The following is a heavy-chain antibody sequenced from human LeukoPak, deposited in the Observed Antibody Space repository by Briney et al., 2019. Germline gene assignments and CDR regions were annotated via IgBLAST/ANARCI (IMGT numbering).Heavy chain of an antibody. Sequence: GASVKVSCKASGYTFTSYDINWVRQAAGQGLEWMGWMNPNSGNTGYAQKFQGRVTMTRNTSISTAYMELSSLRSEDTAVYYCARVIGGESPWPPDYWGQGTLVTVSS. CDR1: GYTFTSYD. CDR2: MNPNSGNT. CDR3: ARVIGGESPWPPDY. V-gene: IGHV1-8*01. J-gene: IGHJ4*02. D-gene: IGHD3-10*01.